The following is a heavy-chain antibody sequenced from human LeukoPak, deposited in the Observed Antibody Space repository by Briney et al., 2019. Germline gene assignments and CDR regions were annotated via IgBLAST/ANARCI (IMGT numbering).Heavy chain of an antibody. Sequence: ASVNVSCKASGYTFTGYYMHWVRQAPGQGLEWMGWINPNSGGTNYAQKFQGRVTMTRDTSISTAYMELSRLRSDDTAVYYCTLSSGFLVQKLDYWGQGTLVTVSS. J-gene: IGHJ4*02. D-gene: IGHD6-19*01. V-gene: IGHV1-2*02. CDR2: INPNSGGT. CDR3: TLSSGFLVQKLDY. CDR1: GYTFTGYY.